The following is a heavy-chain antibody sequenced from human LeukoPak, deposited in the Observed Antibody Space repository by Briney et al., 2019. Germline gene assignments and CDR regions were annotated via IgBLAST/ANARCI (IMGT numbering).Heavy chain of an antibody. Sequence: SETLSLTCAVYGGSFSGYYWNWIRQPPGKGLEWIGEINHGVSTNYNPSLMSRVTISVDTPKNHFSLKLSSVTAADTAVYYCASREGHWGQGTLVTVSS. CDR3: ASREGH. CDR1: GGSFSGYY. D-gene: IGHD1-26*01. J-gene: IGHJ4*02. V-gene: IGHV4-34*01. CDR2: INHGVST.